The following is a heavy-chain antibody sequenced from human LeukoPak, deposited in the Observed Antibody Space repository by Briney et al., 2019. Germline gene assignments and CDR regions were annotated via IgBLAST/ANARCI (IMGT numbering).Heavy chain of an antibody. D-gene: IGHD5-24*01. CDR1: GFTFSSYA. CDR3: AKCDGYTYRVVLVP. V-gene: IGHV3-23*01. CDR2: ISSSGGST. J-gene: IGHJ5*02. Sequence: GGSLRLSCAASGFTFSSYAMSWVRQAPGKGLEWVSAISSSGGSTYYADSVKGRFTISRDNSKDTLYLQMNSLRAEDTAVYYCAKCDGYTYRVVLVPWGQGTLVTVSS.